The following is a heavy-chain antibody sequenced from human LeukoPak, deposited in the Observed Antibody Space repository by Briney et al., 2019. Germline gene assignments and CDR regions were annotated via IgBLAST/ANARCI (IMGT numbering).Heavy chain of an antibody. D-gene: IGHD6-19*01. Sequence: SETLFLTCTVSGGSISSYYWSWIRQPPGKGLEWIGYIYYSGSTNYNPSFKSRVTISVDTSKNQFSLKLSSVTAADTAVYYCARKGIAVAAFDPWGQGTLVTVSS. CDR2: IYYSGST. V-gene: IGHV4-59*12. J-gene: IGHJ5*02. CDR1: GGSISSYY. CDR3: ARKGIAVAAFDP.